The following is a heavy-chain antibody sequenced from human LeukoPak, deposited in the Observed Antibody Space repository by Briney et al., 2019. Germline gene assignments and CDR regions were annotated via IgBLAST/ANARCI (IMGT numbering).Heavy chain of an antibody. CDR3: ASYCSSTSCSPGGFDY. V-gene: IGHV4-4*07. D-gene: IGHD2-2*01. CDR1: GGSISSYY. CDR2: IYTSGST. J-gene: IGHJ4*02. Sequence: SETLSLTCTVSGGSISSYYWSWIRQPAGKGLEWIGRIYTSGSTNYNPSLKSRVTISVDTSKNQFSLKLSSVTAADTAVYYCASYCSSTSCSPGGFDYWGQGTLVTVSS.